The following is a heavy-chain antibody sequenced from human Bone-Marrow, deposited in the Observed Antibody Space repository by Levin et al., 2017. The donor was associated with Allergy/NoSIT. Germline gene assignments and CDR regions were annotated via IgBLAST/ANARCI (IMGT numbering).Heavy chain of an antibody. CDR1: GFTFDDYV. J-gene: IGHJ4*02. CDR3: ARVTTGSGSYSHSHETDY. CDR2: SNWNGDDT. Sequence: GGSLRLSCAASGFTFDDYVMNWVRQPPGKGLEWVCGSNWNGDDTGYADSVKGRFTIFRDNTKNSLFLQMNSLRAEDTAFYYCARVTTGSGSYSHSHETDYWGQGTLVTVSS. D-gene: IGHD3-10*01. V-gene: IGHV3-20*04.